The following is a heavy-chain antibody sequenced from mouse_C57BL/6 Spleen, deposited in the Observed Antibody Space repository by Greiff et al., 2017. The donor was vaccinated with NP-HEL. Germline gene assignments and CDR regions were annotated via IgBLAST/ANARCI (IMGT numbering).Heavy chain of an antibody. CDR3: ARGTTVVALYAMDY. D-gene: IGHD1-1*01. Sequence: QVQLKQPGAELVKPGASVKLSCKASGYTFTSYWMHWVKQRPGQGLEWIGMIHPNSGSTNYNEKFKSKATLTVDKSSSTAYMQLSSLTSEDSAVYYCARGTTVVALYAMDYWGQGTSVTVSS. CDR2: IHPNSGST. J-gene: IGHJ4*01. CDR1: GYTFTSYW. V-gene: IGHV1-64*01.